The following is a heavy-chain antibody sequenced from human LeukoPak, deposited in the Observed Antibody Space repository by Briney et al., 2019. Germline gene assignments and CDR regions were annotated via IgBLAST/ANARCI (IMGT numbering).Heavy chain of an antibody. V-gene: IGHV1-46*01. D-gene: IGHD3-10*01. CDR2: INPSGGST. CDR3: ARALMVRGVIYNYYYGTDV. CDR1: GYTFTSYY. J-gene: IGHJ6*02. Sequence: ASVKVSCKASGYTFTSYYRHWVRQAPGQGLEWMGIINPSGGSTSYAQKFQGRVTMTRDTSTSTVYMELSSLRSEDTAVYYCARALMVRGVIYNYYYGTDVWGQGTTVTVSS.